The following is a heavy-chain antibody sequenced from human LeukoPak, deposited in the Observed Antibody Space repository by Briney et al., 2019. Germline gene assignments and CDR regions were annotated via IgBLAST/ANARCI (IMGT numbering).Heavy chain of an antibody. CDR2: INNDGSST. D-gene: IGHD2-2*01. CDR1: GFTFSSYW. CDR3: APRVGSTSPFDY. V-gene: IGHV3-74*01. Sequence: GGSLTLSCAASGFTFSSYWTHWVRQAPGKGLMWVSRINNDGSSTSYADSVKGRFTIPRDNSKNTLYLQMNSLRTEDTAVYYCAPRVGSTSPFDYWGQGTLVTVSS. J-gene: IGHJ4*02.